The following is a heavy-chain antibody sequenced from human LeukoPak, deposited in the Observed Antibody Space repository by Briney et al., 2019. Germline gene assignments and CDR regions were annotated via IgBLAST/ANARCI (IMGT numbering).Heavy chain of an antibody. CDR1: GFTFSSYE. Sequence: PGGTLRLSCAASGFTFSSYEMNWVRQAPAKGLEGVSYISSSGSTIYYADSVKGRFTISRDNAKNSLYLQMNSLRAEDTAVYYCARDSGGSQYHAFDYWGQGTLVTVSS. CDR2: ISSSGSTI. D-gene: IGHD2-15*01. J-gene: IGHJ4*02. CDR3: ARDSGGSQYHAFDY. V-gene: IGHV3-48*03.